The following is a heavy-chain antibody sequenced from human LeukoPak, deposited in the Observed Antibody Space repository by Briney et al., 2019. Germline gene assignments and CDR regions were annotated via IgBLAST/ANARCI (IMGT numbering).Heavy chain of an antibody. CDR1: DGSISSHY. Sequence: PSETLSLTCTVSDGSISSHYWSWIRQPPGKGLEWIGYIYYSGSTNYNPSLKSRVTISVDTSKNQFSLKLSSVTAADTAVYYCARDTSNWFDPWGQGTLVTVSS. CDR3: ARDTSNWFDP. CDR2: IYYSGST. J-gene: IGHJ5*02. V-gene: IGHV4-59*11.